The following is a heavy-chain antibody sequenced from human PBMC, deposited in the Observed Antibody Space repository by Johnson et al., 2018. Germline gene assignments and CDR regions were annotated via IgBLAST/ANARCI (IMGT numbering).Heavy chain of an antibody. CDR3: ARAGSGDYYYGMDV. V-gene: IGHV4-59*01. D-gene: IGHD1-26*01. Sequence: QVQLQESGPGLVKPSETLSLTCTVSGGSISSYYWSWIRQPPGKGLEWIGSIYYSGSTNYNPSLKSRVTISVDTSKNQFSLKLSSVTAADTAVYDCARAGSGDYYYGMDVGGQGTTVTVSS. CDR1: GGSISSYY. CDR2: IYYSGST. J-gene: IGHJ6*02.